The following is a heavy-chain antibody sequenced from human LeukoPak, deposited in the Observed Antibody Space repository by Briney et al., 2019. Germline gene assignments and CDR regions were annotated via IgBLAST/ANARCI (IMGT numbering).Heavy chain of an antibody. D-gene: IGHD3-22*01. CDR2: ISWNSGSI. CDR1: GFTFDDYA. Sequence: GGSLRLSCAASGFTFDDYAMHWVRQAPGKGLEWVSGISWNSGSIGYADSVKGRFTISRDNAKNSLYLQMNSLRAEDTALYYCAKDPGPYYYDSSGLTYFDYWGQGTLVTVSS. CDR3: AKDPGPYYYDSSGLTYFDY. V-gene: IGHV3-9*01. J-gene: IGHJ4*02.